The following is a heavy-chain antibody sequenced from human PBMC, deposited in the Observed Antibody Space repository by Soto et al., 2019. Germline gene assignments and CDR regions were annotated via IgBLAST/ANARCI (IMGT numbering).Heavy chain of an antibody. CDR2: IRSKAYGGTT. CDR3: TRDPHSGYDPRFDY. CDR1: GFTFGDYA. D-gene: IGHD5-12*01. J-gene: IGHJ4*02. V-gene: IGHV3-49*03. Sequence: EVQLVESGGGLVQPGRSLRLSCTASGFTFGDYAMSWFRQAPGKGLEWVGFIRSKAYGGTTEYAASVKGRFTISRDDSKSIAYLQMNSLKTEDTAVYHCTRDPHSGYDPRFDYWGQGTLVTVSS.